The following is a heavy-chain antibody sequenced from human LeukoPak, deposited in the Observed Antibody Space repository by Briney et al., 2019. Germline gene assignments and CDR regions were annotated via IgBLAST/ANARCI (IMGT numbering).Heavy chain of an antibody. CDR3: AKDSTTSGSYYGMDV. J-gene: IGHJ6*02. Sequence: GGSLRLSCAASGFTFSDYYMSWIRQAPGKGLEWVSYISSSSSYTNYADSVKGRFTISRDNAKNSLYLQMNSLRAEDTAVYYCAKDSTTSGSYYGMDVWGQGTTVTVSS. V-gene: IGHV3-11*06. CDR2: ISSSSSYT. CDR1: GFTFSDYY. D-gene: IGHD3-3*01.